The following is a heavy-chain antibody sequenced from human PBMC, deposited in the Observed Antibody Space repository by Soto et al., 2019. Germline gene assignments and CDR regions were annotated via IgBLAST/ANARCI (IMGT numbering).Heavy chain of an antibody. Sequence: ASVKVSCKASGYTFTSYGISWVRQAPGQGLEWMGWISAYNGNTNYAQKLQGRVTMTTDTSTSTAYMELRSLRSDDTAVYYCSRGPLAAANPRFFQQWGHGTSGTVSX. CDR1: GYTFTSYG. V-gene: IGHV1-18*01. CDR3: SRGPLAAANPRFFQQ. CDR2: ISAYNGNT. D-gene: IGHD6-13*01. J-gene: IGHJ1*01.